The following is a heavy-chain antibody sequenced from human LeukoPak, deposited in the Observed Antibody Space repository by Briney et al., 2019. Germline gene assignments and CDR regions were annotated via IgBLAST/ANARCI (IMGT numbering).Heavy chain of an antibody. V-gene: IGHV4-4*02. CDR1: PDSTTSNF. J-gene: IGHJ4*02. CDR2: IHRGGST. CDR3: AREIVGGFNPGAY. Sequence: SETLSLTCTVSPDSTTSNFWSWVRQPPGKGLEWIGEIHRGGSTNYNPSLQSRVTISIDRSKNQIALELSSVTAADTAVSYCAREIVGGFNPGAYWGQGTLVTVSS. D-gene: IGHD1-14*01.